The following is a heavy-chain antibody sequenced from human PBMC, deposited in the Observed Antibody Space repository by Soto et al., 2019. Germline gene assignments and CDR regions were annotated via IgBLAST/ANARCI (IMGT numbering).Heavy chain of an antibody. CDR3: ARDPPATRHGMDV. Sequence: LRLSCAASGFTVSSNYMSWVRQAQGKGLECVSVIYSGGSTYYAGSVRGRFTISRDNSKNTLYLQMKSLRAEDTAVYYCARDPPATRHGMDVCGQGTMGTGSS. V-gene: IGHV3-53*01. CDR2: IYSGGST. J-gene: IGHJ6*02. CDR1: GFTVSSNY.